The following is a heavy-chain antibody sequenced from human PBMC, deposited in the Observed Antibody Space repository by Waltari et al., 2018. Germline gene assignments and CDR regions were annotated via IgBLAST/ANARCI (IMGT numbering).Heavy chain of an antibody. CDR2: INHSGST. Sequence: QVQLQQWGAGLLKPSETLSLTCAVYGGSFSGYYWSWIRQPPGKGLEWIGEINHSGSTNDNPSLKSRVTRSVDTAKNQFSLKLSSVTAADTAVYYCARVSYYGSGSYYNFDYWGQGTLVTVSS. CDR3: ARVSYYGSGSYYNFDY. CDR1: GGSFSGYY. V-gene: IGHV4-34*01. J-gene: IGHJ4*02. D-gene: IGHD3-10*01.